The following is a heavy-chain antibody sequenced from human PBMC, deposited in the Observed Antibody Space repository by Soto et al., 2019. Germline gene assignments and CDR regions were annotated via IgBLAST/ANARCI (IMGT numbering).Heavy chain of an antibody. CDR1: GFSLSTSGVG. Sequence: QITLKESGPTLVKPTQTLTLTCTFSGFSLSTSGVGVGWIRQPPGKALEWLALIYWDDDKRYSPSLKSRLTITKVTSENQVVLTMTNMDPVDTATYYCAHRPDSSSWNWYFDLWGRGTLVTVSS. CDR2: IYWDDDK. D-gene: IGHD6-13*01. V-gene: IGHV2-5*02. CDR3: AHRPDSSSWNWYFDL. J-gene: IGHJ2*01.